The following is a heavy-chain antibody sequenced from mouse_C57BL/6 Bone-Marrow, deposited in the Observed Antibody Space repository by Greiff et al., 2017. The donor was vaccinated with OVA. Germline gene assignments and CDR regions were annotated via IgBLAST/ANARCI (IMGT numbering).Heavy chain of an antibody. J-gene: IGHJ3*01. D-gene: IGHD2-3*01. Sequence: QVQLKQSGAELVKPGASVKMSCKASGYTFTTYPIEWMTQNHGTSLEWIGNFHPYNDDTKYNEKFKGKATLTVEKSSSTVYLELSRLTSDDSAVYYCAMYDGYYPWFAYWGQGTLVTVSA. V-gene: IGHV1-47*01. CDR3: AMYDGYYPWFAY. CDR2: FHPYNDDT. CDR1: GYTFTTYP.